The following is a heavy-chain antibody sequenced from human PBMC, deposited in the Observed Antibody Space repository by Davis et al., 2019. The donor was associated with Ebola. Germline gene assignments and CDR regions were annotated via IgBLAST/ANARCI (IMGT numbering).Heavy chain of an antibody. Sequence: ASMKVSCKASAYTFTNYGVSWVRQAPGQGLEWMGWISGYTGDTKYTQEFQGRVTMTTDKSTSTAYMELSSLRSEDTAVYYCARLPARVVVTAAMDAFDIWGQGTMVTVSS. CDR1: AYTFTNYG. CDR3: ARLPARVVVTAAMDAFDI. J-gene: IGHJ3*02. V-gene: IGHV1-18*04. CDR2: ISGYTGDT. D-gene: IGHD2-21*02.